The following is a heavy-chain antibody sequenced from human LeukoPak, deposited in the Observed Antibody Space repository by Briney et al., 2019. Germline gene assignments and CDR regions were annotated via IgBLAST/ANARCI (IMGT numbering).Heavy chain of an antibody. CDR3: ASHMAVPGTRGFDD. Sequence: SGTLSLTCAVFDDSIYTNKWWSWVRQPPGKGLEWIGEVSQTGTTYYDPSLTGRITISVDRSRNQFSLTLRSATAADTGVYYCASHMAVPGTRGFDDWGQESRSLSPQ. CDR1: DDSIYTNKW. D-gene: IGHD6-19*01. V-gene: IGHV4-4*02. CDR2: VSQTGTT. J-gene: IGHJ4*01.